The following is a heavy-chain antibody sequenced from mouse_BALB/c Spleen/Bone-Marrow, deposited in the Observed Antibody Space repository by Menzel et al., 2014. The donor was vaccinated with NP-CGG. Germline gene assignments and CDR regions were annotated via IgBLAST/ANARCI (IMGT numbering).Heavy chain of an antibody. CDR3: TRGWDAMDY. D-gene: IGHD3-3*01. CDR1: GYTFTDYE. Sequence: QVHVKQSGAELVRPGASVKLSCKVLGYTFTDYEIHWVKQTPEHGLEWIGAIHPGSGGTAYNQKFKGKATLTVDKSSNTAHMELSSLTSEDSAVYYCTRGWDAMDYWGQGTSVTVSS. V-gene: IGHV1-15*01. CDR2: IHPGSGGT. J-gene: IGHJ4*01.